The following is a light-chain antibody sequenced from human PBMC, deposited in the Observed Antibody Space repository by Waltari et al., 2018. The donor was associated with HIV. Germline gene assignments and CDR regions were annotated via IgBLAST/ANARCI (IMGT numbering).Light chain of an antibody. V-gene: IGLV4-69*01. CDR2: VNSDGSH. J-gene: IGLJ2*01. CDR3: QTWGAGIQV. CDR1: SVHSTYA. Sequence: HLSLTQSPSSSASLLSSFKLTCSLISVHSTYAIAFHQQQPAKGPRFLMKVNSDGSHNKRDEIPDRFSGSSSGAERYLTISGLQYEDEADYYCQTWGAGIQVFGGGTKLTVL.